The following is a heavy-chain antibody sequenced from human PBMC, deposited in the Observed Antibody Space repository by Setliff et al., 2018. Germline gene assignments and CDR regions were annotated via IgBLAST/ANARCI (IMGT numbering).Heavy chain of an antibody. CDR2: INPNSGGT. J-gene: IGHJ3*02. Sequence: ASVKVSCKASGYTFTGYYMHWVRQAPGQGLEWMGWINPNSGGTNYAQKFQGWVTMTRDTSISTAYMELSSVTAADTAVYYCAREVTGSSSWFEGAFDIWGQGTMVTVSS. CDR3: AREVTGSSSWFEGAFDI. CDR1: GYTFTGYY. V-gene: IGHV1-2*04. D-gene: IGHD6-13*01.